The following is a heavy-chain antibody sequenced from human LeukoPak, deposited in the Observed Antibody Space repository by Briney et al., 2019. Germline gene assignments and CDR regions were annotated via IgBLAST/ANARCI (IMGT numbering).Heavy chain of an antibody. D-gene: IGHD3-3*01. CDR1: GFSFSRYD. CDR3: AKDRQTITIFGVVNTPRANFDY. V-gene: IGHV3-30*02. Sequence: GSLRLSCAASGFSFSRYDIHWVRQAPGKGLEWVAFIRYDGSNKNYADSVKGRFTFSRDNFMSTVYLQMNSLRAEDTAVYYCAKDRQTITIFGVVNTPRANFDYWGQGTLVTVSS. CDR2: IRYDGSNK. J-gene: IGHJ4*02.